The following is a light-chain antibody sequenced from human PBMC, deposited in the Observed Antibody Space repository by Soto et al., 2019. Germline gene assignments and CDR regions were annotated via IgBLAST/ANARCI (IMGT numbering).Light chain of an antibody. Sequence: IQMTQSPSSLSASVGHRVTITCRASQSISSYLNWYQQKPGKAPKLLIYAASSLQSGVPSRFSGSGSGTDFTLTISSLKPEDFATYYCQQSYSTPCFGGGTKVDIK. V-gene: IGKV1-39*01. CDR3: QQSYSTPC. CDR1: QSISSY. J-gene: IGKJ4*01. CDR2: AAS.